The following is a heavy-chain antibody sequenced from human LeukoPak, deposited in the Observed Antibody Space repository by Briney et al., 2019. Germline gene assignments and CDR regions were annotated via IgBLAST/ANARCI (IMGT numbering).Heavy chain of an antibody. Sequence: GESLQISCKCLGYSFSTYWNAWVRQRPGKGLEWMGIIYPGGSETRYDPSFQGQVTISADTSTSTAYLQWSSLRASDTAMYYCARASRDGYNQNFDHWGQGTQVTVSS. V-gene: IGHV5-51*01. CDR3: ARASRDGYNQNFDH. CDR2: IYPGGSET. CDR1: GYSFSTYW. J-gene: IGHJ4*02. D-gene: IGHD5-24*01.